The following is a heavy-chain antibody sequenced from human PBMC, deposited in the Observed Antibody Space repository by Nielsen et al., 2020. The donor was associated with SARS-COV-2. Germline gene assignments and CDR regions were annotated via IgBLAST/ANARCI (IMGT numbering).Heavy chain of an antibody. CDR1: GFTFSNNW. CDR2: ITSDGSRT. Sequence: GESLKISCAASGFTFSNNWMHWVRQAPGKGLVWVSRITSDGSRTTYADSVQGRFTISRDNAKNTLYLQMNSLKTEDTAVYYCTTVRSGWYDAVYYFDYWGQGTLVTVSS. V-gene: IGHV3-74*01. D-gene: IGHD6-19*01. CDR3: TTVRSGWYDAVYYFDY. J-gene: IGHJ4*02.